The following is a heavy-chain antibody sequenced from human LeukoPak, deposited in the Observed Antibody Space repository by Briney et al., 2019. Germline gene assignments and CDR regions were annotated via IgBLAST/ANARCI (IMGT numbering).Heavy chain of an antibody. CDR3: ARDLGSGSYGYYGMDV. D-gene: IGHD3-10*01. CDR2: IWYDGSNK. V-gene: IGHV3-33*01. CDR1: GFTFSSYG. J-gene: IGHJ6*02. Sequence: GGSLTLSCAASGFTFSSYGMHWVRQAPGKGLEWAAVIWYDGSNKYYADSVKGRFTISRDNSKNTLYLQMNSLRAEDTAVYYCARDLGSGSYGYYGMDVWGQGTTVTVSS.